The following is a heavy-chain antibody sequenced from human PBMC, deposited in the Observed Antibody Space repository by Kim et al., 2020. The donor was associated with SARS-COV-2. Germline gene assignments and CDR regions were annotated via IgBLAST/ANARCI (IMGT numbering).Heavy chain of an antibody. J-gene: IGHJ5*02. CDR2: INTNTGNP. CDR3: ARDLMITFGGVIVQKDNWFDP. CDR1: GYTFTSYA. V-gene: IGHV7-4-1*02. D-gene: IGHD3-16*02. Sequence: ASVKVSCKASGYTFTSYAMNWVRQAPGQGLEWMGWINTNTGNPTYAQGFTGRFVFSLDTSVSTAYLQISSLKAEDTAVYYCARDLMITFGGVIVQKDNWFDPWGQGTLVTVSS.